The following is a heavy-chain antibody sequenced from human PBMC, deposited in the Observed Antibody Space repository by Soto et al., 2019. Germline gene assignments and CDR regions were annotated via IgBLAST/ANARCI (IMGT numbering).Heavy chain of an antibody. CDR3: ARVYDYGQAWWFDP. V-gene: IGHV1-18*01. J-gene: IGHJ5*02. CDR2: TSAYNGNT. D-gene: IGHD4-17*01. Sequence: GASVKVSCKASGYTFTSYGISWVRQAPGQGLEWMGWTSAYNGNTNYAQKLQGRVTMTTDTSTSTAYMELRSLRSDDTAVYYCARVYDYGQAWWFDPWGQGTLVTVSS. CDR1: GYTFTSYG.